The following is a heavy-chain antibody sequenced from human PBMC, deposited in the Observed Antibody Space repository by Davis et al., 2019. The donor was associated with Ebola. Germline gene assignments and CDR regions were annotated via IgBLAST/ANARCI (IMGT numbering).Heavy chain of an antibody. J-gene: IGHJ4*02. CDR3: AREKYSSGWYVDY. CDR1: GGSFSGYY. V-gene: IGHV4-34*01. CDR2: INHSGST. D-gene: IGHD6-19*01. Sequence: SETLSLTCAVYGGSFSGYYWSWIRQPPGKGLEWIGEINHSGSTNYNPSLKSRVTISADTSKNQFSLKLSSVTAADTAVYYCAREKYSSGWYVDYWGQGTLVTVSS.